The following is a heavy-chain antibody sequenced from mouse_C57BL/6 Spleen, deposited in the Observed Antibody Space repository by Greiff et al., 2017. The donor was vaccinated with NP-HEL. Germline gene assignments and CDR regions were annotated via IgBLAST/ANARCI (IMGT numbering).Heavy chain of an antibody. Sequence: EVQLVESGGGLVKPGGSLKLSCAASGFTFSDYGMHWVRQAPEKGLEWVAYISSGSSTIYYADTVKGRFTIYRDNAKNTLFLQMTSLRSEDTAMYYCARPGYSNLFDYWGQGTTLTVSS. CDR2: ISSGSSTI. CDR3: ARPGYSNLFDY. V-gene: IGHV5-17*01. D-gene: IGHD2-5*01. CDR1: GFTFSDYG. J-gene: IGHJ2*01.